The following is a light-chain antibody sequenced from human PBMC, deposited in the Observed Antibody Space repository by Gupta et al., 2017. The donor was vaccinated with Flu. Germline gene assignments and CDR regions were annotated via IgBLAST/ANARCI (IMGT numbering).Light chain of an antibody. J-gene: IGKJ2*01. Sequence: EIVMTQTPLSLSVTPGQPASISCKSSRSLLYSDGKTHLYWYLQKPGQPPQLLIYEVSNRCLGVPDRFSGSGSGTDFTLISSRVVEEDVGVYYCKQSIAPFTFGQGTKLDIK. CDR3: KQSIAPFT. V-gene: IGKV2D-29*01. CDR2: EVS. CDR1: RSLLYSDGKTH.